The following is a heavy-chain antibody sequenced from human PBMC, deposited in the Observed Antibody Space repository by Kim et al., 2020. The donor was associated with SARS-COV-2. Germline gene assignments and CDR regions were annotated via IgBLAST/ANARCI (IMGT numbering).Heavy chain of an antibody. V-gene: IGHV3-23*01. J-gene: IGHJ4*02. CDR3: AKHVVPAASWLEQIDY. Sequence: GGSLRLSCAASGFTFSSYAMSWVRQAPGKGLEWVSAISGSGGSTYYADSVKGRFTISRDNSKNTLYLQMNSLRAEDTAVYYCAKHVVPAASWLEQIDYWGQGTLVTVSS. CDR1: GFTFSSYA. CDR2: ISGSGGST. D-gene: IGHD2-2*01.